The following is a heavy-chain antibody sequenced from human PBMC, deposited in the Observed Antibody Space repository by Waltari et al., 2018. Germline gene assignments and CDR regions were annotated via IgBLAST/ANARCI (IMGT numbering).Heavy chain of an antibody. CDR1: GFTFSSYS. Sequence: EVQLVESGGGLVKPGGSLRLSCAASGFTFSSYSMNWVRQAPGKVLEWISSSSRTGTYTHYADSVKGRFTISRDNAKNSLYLQMNSLRAEDTGVYWCATGGWGFYLDNWGQGTLVTFSS. V-gene: IGHV3-21*01. CDR2: SSRTGTYT. CDR3: ATGGWGFYLDN. J-gene: IGHJ4*02. D-gene: IGHD7-27*01.